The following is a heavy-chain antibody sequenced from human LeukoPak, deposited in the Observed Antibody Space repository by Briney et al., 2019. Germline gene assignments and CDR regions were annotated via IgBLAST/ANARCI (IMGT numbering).Heavy chain of an antibody. CDR1: GASISAYH. CDR3: ARDYSYPDY. J-gene: IGHJ4*02. V-gene: IGHV4-4*07. D-gene: IGHD5-18*01. Sequence: PSETLSLTCSVSGASISAYHWSWIRQPAGKGLEWIGRIYSSGRTNYIPSLKSRLTMPVDTSNNQFSLKLNSVTAADTAVYYCARDYSYPDYWGQGTLVTVSS. CDR2: IYSSGRT.